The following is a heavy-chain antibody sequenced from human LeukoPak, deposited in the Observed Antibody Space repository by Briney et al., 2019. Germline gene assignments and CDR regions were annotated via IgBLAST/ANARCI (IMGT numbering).Heavy chain of an antibody. CDR3: ARDAAYNRFDY. J-gene: IGHJ4*02. D-gene: IGHD5-24*01. CDR2: IHSDGSST. CDR1: GFTFSTYW. V-gene: IGHV3-74*01. Sequence: GGSLRLSCAASGFTFSTYWMHWVRQAPGKGLVWVSRIHSDGSSTSYADSVKGRFTISRDNAKNSLFLQMDSLRAEDTAVYYCARDAAYNRFDYWGQGTLVTVSP.